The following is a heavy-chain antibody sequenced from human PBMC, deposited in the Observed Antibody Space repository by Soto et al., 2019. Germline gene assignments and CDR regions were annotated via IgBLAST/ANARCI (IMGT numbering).Heavy chain of an antibody. D-gene: IGHD5-18*01. V-gene: IGHV4-61*08. J-gene: IGHJ5*01. Sequence: PSETLSLTCTVSGDSVTSGDYYWSWIRQPPGKGLEWIGYIYYSGNTNYSPSLKSRVAISLDTSHNQFSLKLSSVTAADTAVYFCERIHVDTYTTYWFDPWGQGTLVT. CDR1: GDSVTSGDYY. CDR3: ERIHVDTYTTYWFDP. CDR2: IYYSGNT.